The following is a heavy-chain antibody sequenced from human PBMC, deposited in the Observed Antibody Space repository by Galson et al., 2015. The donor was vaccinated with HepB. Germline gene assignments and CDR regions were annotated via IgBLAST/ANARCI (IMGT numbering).Heavy chain of an antibody. CDR3: ARVVRDLTGYYMDY. V-gene: IGHV4-39*07. J-gene: IGHJ4*02. CDR1: GGSISSSSYY. Sequence: ATLSLPCPVSGGSISSSSYYWGWIRQPPGKGLEWIGSIYYSGSTYYNPSLKSRVTISVDTSKNQFYLKLSSVTAADTAVYYCARVVRDLTGYYMDYRGQGTRVTVSS. CDR2: IYYSGST. D-gene: IGHD3-9*01.